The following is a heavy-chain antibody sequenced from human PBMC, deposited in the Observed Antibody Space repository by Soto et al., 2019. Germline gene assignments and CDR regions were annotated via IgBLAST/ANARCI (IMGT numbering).Heavy chain of an antibody. J-gene: IGHJ4*02. CDR1: GFTLSDYY. V-gene: IGHV3-11*01. D-gene: IGHD3-16*01. CDR3: ARFRGDDYYKF. CDR2: ISISGTTI. Sequence: QVQLVESGGGLVKPGGSLRLSCAASGFTLSDYYMTWIRQAPGKGLEWVSDISISGTTIHYADSVRGRFTISRDNAKNSLWLQMHTLRAEDTAVYYCARFRGDDYYKFWGQGTLVTVSS.